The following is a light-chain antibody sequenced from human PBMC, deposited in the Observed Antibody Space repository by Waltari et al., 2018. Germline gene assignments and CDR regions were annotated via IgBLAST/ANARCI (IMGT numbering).Light chain of an antibody. CDR1: PSVSSY. J-gene: IGKJ4*01. CDR2: DAF. CDR3: QQRSSWPLT. V-gene: IGKV3-11*01. Sequence: EIVLTQSPATLSLSPGERATLSCRASPSVSSYLAWYQQKPGQAPRLLIYDAFNRATGIPARFSGSGSGTDFTLTISSLEPEDFAVYYCQQRSSWPLTFGGGTKVEIK.